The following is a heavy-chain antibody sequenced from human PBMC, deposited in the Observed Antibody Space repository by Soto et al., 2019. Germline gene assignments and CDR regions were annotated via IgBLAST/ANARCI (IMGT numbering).Heavy chain of an antibody. V-gene: IGHV3-21*01. J-gene: IGHJ3*01. CDR3: ARGYCGGGGCYLRGDAFDV. D-gene: IGHD2-15*01. CDR1: GFTFSSYH. Sequence: EVQLVESGGGVVMPGGSLRLSCAASGFTFSSYHMNWVRQAPGKGLEWVSSINPSTSHIYYADSVRGRFTISRDNSKNSLYLQMNNLRTEDAAVYYCARGYCGGGGCYLRGDAFDVWGQGTMVTVSS. CDR2: INPSTSHI.